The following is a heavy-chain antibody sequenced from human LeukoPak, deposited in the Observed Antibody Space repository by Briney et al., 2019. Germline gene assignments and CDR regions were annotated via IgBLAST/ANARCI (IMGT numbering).Heavy chain of an antibody. V-gene: IGHV3-23*01. CDR2: ISGSGGST. D-gene: IGHD5/OR15-5a*01. Sequence: GGSLRLSCAVSGFTFSSYAMSWVRQAPGKGLEWVSSISGSGGSTYYADSVKGRFTISRDNSKNTLYLQMNSLRAEDTAVFYCAHLSGPMDYWGQGTLVTVSS. CDR3: AHLSGPMDY. J-gene: IGHJ4*02. CDR1: GFTFSSYA.